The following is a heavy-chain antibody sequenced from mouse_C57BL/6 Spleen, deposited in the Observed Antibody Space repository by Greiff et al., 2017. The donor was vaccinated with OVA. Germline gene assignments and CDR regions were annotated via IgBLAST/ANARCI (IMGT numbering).Heavy chain of an antibody. D-gene: IGHD1-1*01. CDR2: IDPANGNT. J-gene: IGHJ2*01. V-gene: IGHV14-3*01. CDR1: GFNIKNTY. CDR3: ARSHITTVVATNFDY. Sequence: EVQLQQSVAELVRPGASVKLSCTASGFNIKNTYMHWVKQRPEQGLEWIGRIDPANGNTKYAPKFQGKATITADTSSNTAYLQLSSLTSEDTAIYYCARSHITTVVATNFDYWGQGTTLTVSS.